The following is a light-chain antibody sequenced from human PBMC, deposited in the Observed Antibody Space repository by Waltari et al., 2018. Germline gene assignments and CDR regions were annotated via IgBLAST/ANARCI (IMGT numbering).Light chain of an antibody. CDR1: QTVFYSSTKQNY. Sequence: DIVMTQSPDSLAVSLGEGATVNCKSSQTVFYSSTKQNYLAWYQQKPGQPPKLLLSWASTRESRVPDRFSCSECETDVTLASGSLRTEDVAVYYCQQYYSTPPTFGQGTKLEI. V-gene: IGKV4-1*01. CDR2: WAS. CDR3: QQYYSTPPT. J-gene: IGKJ2*01.